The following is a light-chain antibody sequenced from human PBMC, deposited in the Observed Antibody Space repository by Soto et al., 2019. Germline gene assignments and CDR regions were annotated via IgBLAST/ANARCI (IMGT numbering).Light chain of an antibody. Sequence: IQMTQSPSTLSASVGDRVTITCRASQSISSWLAWYQQRPGKAPKLLIYDASSLESGVPSRFSGSGSGTEFTLTISSLQPDDFATYYCQQYNSYSWTFGQGTKVDI. CDR1: QSISSW. CDR2: DAS. J-gene: IGKJ1*01. CDR3: QQYNSYSWT. V-gene: IGKV1-5*01.